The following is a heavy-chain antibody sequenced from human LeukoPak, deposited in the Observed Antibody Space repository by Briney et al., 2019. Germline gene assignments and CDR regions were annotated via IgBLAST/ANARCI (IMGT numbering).Heavy chain of an antibody. V-gene: IGHV3-33*01. CDR2: IWYDGSNK. Sequence: GGSLRLSCAASGFTFSSFGMHWVRQAPGKGLEWVAVIWYDGSNKYYADSVKGRFTISRDNARNSVYLQMDSLRAEDTAVYYCTRDYRGKDVWGRGTTVTVSS. CDR1: GFTFSSFG. J-gene: IGHJ6*02. D-gene: IGHD3-10*01. CDR3: TRDYRGKDV.